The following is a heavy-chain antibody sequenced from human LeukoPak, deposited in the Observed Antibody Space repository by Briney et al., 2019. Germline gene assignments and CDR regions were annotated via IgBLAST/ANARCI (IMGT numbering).Heavy chain of an antibody. D-gene: IGHD6-19*01. CDR1: GGTFSSYA. V-gene: IGHV1-69*13. CDR3: ARWDGSGSSGWSFYYYYGMDV. J-gene: IGHJ6*02. Sequence: SVKVSCKASGGTFSSYAISWVRQAPGQGLEWMGGIIPIFGTANYAQKFQGRVTITADESTSTAYMELSSLRSEDTAVYYCARWDGSGSSGWSFYYYYGMDVWGQGTTVTVSS. CDR2: IIPIFGTA.